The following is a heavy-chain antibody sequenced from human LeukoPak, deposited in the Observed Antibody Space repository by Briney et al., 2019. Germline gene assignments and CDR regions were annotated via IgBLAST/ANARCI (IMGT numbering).Heavy chain of an antibody. CDR3: TSRVDYGNYSVGGRRDY. V-gene: IGHV3-73*01. J-gene: IGHJ4*02. Sequence: GGSLRLSCTASGFTFSGSAMHWVRQASGRGLEWVGRIRSKANSYATAYAAWVKGRFTISRDDSKNTAYLQMNSLKTEDTAVYYCTSRVDYGNYSVGGRRDYWGQGTLVTVSS. CDR2: IRSKANSYAT. D-gene: IGHD4-11*01. CDR1: GFTFSGSA.